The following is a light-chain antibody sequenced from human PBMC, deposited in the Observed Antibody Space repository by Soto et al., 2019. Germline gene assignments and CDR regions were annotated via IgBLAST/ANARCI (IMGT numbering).Light chain of an antibody. CDR1: QSVSSN. CDR3: QQYNNWTTWA. CDR2: GAS. V-gene: IGKV3-15*01. Sequence: EIVMTQSPATLSVSPGERATLSCRASQSVSSNLAWYQQKPGQDTRLLIYGASTRATGIPARFSGSGSGTESTLTISSLQSEDFAVYYCQQYNNWTTWAFGQGTKVEIK. J-gene: IGKJ1*01.